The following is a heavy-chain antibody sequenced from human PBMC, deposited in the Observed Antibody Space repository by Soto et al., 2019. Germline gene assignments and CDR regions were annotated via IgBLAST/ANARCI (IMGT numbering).Heavy chain of an antibody. Sequence: QVQLVQSGAEVKKPGASVKVSCKASGYTFTSYAMHWVRQAPGQRLEWMGWINAGNGNTKYSQKFQGRVTITRDTSASTAYMELSSLRSEATAVYYCAVDCSSTSCPFYWGQGTLVTFSP. V-gene: IGHV1-3*01. CDR3: AVDCSSTSCPFY. D-gene: IGHD2-2*01. CDR2: INAGNGNT. CDR1: GYTFTSYA. J-gene: IGHJ4*02.